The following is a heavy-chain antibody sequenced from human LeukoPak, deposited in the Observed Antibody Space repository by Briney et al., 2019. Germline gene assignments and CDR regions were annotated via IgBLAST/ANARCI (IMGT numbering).Heavy chain of an antibody. J-gene: IGHJ4*02. V-gene: IGHV3-66*02. Sequence: GGSLRLSCAASGFTVSSNYMSWVRQAPGKGLEWVSVIYSGGSTYYADSVKGRFTISRDNSKNTLYLQMSSLRAEDAAVYYCARERWGRGYFDYWGQGTLVTVSS. CDR1: GFTVSSNY. CDR3: ARERWGRGYFDY. D-gene: IGHD2-21*02. CDR2: IYSGGST.